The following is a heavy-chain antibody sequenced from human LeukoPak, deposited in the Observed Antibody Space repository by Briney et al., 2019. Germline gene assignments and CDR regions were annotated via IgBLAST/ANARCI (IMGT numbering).Heavy chain of an antibody. CDR3: ARDGVAGSSDDFDI. V-gene: IGHV1-2*02. J-gene: IGHJ3*02. CDR2: IDPYSGGT. CDR1: GYTFIGYY. D-gene: IGHD6-19*01. Sequence: ASVKVSCKASGYTFIGYYMHWVRQAPGQGLEWMGWIDPYSGGTHFAQRFQGRVSMTLDTSISTAYMELTRLTSDDKAVYYCARDGVAGSSDDFDIWGQGTMVTVSA.